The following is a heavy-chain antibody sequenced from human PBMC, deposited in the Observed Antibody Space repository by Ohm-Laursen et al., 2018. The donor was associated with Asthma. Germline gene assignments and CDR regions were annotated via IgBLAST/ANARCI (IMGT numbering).Heavy chain of an antibody. J-gene: IGHJ5*02. CDR1: GFTFSSYG. Sequence: SLRLSCAASGFTFSSYGMHWVRQAPGKGLEWVAVIWYDGSNKYYADSVKGRFTISRDNSKNTLYLQMNSLRAEDTAVYYCARDGTLCSGGSCYYNWFDPWGQGTLVTVSS. V-gene: IGHV3-33*01. D-gene: IGHD2-15*01. CDR3: ARDGTLCSGGSCYYNWFDP. CDR2: IWYDGSNK.